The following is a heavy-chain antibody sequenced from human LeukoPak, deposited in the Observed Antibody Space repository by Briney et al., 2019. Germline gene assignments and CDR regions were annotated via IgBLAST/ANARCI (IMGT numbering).Heavy chain of an antibody. CDR1: GFTFSSYS. J-gene: IGHJ4*02. D-gene: IGHD3-22*01. V-gene: IGHV3-48*04. Sequence: GGSLRLSCAASGFTFSSYSMNWVRQAPGKGLEWVSYISSSSSTIYYADSVKGRFTISRDNAKNSLYLQMNSLRAEDTAVYYCARDQRGDSSGYYGNYFDYWGQGTLVTVSS. CDR2: ISSSSSTI. CDR3: ARDQRGDSSGYYGNYFDY.